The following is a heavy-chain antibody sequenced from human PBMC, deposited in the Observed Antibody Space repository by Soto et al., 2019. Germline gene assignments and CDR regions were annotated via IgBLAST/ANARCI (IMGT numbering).Heavy chain of an antibody. CDR1: GGSFSRYV. V-gene: IGHV1-69*04. J-gene: IGHJ6*02. D-gene: IGHD1-7*01. CDR3: ASNHLGTTPYGMDV. CDR2: IIPILGIA. Sequence: AVQVSCNPSGGSFSRYVVSGVRQATGQGLEWMGRIIPILGIANYSQKFQGRVTITRDTSASTAYMELSSLRSEDTAVYYCASNHLGTTPYGMDVWGQGTTVTVSS.